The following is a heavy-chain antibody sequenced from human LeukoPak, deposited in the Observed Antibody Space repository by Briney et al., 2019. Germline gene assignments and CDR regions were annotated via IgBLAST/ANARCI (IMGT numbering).Heavy chain of an antibody. D-gene: IGHD1-26*01. CDR2: IYYSGST. CDR1: GGSFSSYY. J-gene: IGHJ5*02. V-gene: IGHV4-59*01. CDR3: ASSGSYSFGNWFDP. Sequence: SETLSLTCAVYGGSFSSYYWSWIRQPPGKGLEWIGYIYYSGSTNYNPPLKSRVTISVDTSKNQFSLKLSSVTAADTAVYYCASSGSYSFGNWFDPWGQGTLVTVSS.